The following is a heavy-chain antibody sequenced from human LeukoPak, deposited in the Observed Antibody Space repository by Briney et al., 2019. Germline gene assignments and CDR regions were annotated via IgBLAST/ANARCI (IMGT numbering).Heavy chain of an antibody. J-gene: IGHJ4*02. CDR2: ISYDGSNK. CDR1: GFTFSSYW. V-gene: IGHV3-30*03. Sequence: GGSLRLSCAASGFTFSSYWMSWVRQAPGKGLEWVAVISYDGSNKYYADSVKGRFTISRDNSKSMLYLQMNSLRDEDTGVYYCATGDCGGDCYSSYFDYWGQGTLVTVSS. D-gene: IGHD2-21*02. CDR3: ATGDCGGDCYSSYFDY.